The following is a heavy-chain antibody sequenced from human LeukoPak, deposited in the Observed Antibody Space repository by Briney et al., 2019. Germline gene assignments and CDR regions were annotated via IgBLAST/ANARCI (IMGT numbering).Heavy chain of an antibody. CDR1: GFTFSHFG. D-gene: IGHD4-11*01. CDR3: AKDAQRGFDYSNSLEY. Sequence: GRSLRLSCAASGFTFSHFGMHWVRQAPGKGLEGVAVIWNDGSNEYYADSVKGRFTISRDNSKNTVSLQMNSLRDEDTAVYYCAKDAQRGFDYSNSLEYWGQGTLVTVSS. J-gene: IGHJ4*02. V-gene: IGHV3-33*06. CDR2: IWNDGSNE.